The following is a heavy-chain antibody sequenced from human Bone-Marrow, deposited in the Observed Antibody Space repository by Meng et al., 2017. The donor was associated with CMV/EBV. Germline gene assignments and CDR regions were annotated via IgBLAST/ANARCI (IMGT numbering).Heavy chain of an antibody. D-gene: IGHD6-19*01. V-gene: IGHV3-53*01. CDR1: GFTFDDYG. CDR3: ARDRIAVAGPLYGMDV. J-gene: IGHJ6*02. Sequence: GGSLRLSCAASGFTFDDYGMSWVRQAPGKGLEWVSVIYSGGSTYYADSVKGRFTISRDNSKNTLYLQMNSLRAEDTAVYYCARDRIAVAGPLYGMDVWGQGTTVTVSS. CDR2: IYSGGST.